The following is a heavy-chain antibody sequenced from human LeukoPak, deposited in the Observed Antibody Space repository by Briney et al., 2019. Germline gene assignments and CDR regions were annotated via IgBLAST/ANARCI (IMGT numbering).Heavy chain of an antibody. CDR3: ARDPTAMVTFDY. CDR2: INSDGSST. J-gene: IGHJ4*02. CDR1: GFTFSSHW. D-gene: IGHD5-18*01. V-gene: IGHV3-74*01. Sequence: PGGSLRLSCAASGFTFSSHWMHWVRQAPGKGLVWVSRINSDGSSTSYADSVKGRFTISRDNAKNTLYLQMNSLRAEDTAVYYCARDPTAMVTFDYWGQGTLVTVSS.